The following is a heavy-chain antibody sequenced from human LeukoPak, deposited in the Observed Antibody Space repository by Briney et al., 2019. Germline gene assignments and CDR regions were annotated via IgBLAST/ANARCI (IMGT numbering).Heavy chain of an antibody. CDR3: AITLAAPNHDYYGMDV. J-gene: IGHJ6*04. CDR1: GYTFTSYG. CDR2: ISAYNGNT. D-gene: IGHD2-15*01. Sequence: GASVKVSCKASGYTFTSYGISWVRQAPGQGLEWMGWISAYNGNTNYAQKLQGRVTMTTDTSTSTAYMELRSLRSDDTAVYYCAITLAAPNHDYYGMDVWGKGTTVTVSS. V-gene: IGHV1-18*04.